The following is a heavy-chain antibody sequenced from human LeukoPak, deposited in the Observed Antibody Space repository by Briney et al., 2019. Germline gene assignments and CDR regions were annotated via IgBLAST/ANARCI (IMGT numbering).Heavy chain of an antibody. V-gene: IGHV1-69*06. CDR1: GGTFSSYA. CDR3: AKVRYCSSTSCLYYFDY. J-gene: IGHJ4*02. CDR2: IIPIFGTA. Sequence: SVKVSCKASGGTFSSYAISWVRQAPGQGLEWMGRIIPIFGTANYAQKFQGRVTITADKSTSTAYMELNSLRAEDTAVYYCAKVRYCSSTSCLYYFDYWGQGTLVTVSS. D-gene: IGHD2-2*01.